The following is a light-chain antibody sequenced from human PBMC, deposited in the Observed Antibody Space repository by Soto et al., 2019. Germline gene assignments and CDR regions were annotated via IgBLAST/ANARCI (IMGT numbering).Light chain of an antibody. CDR3: QTWGTGPWV. V-gene: IGLV4-69*01. J-gene: IGLJ3*02. CDR1: SGHSSYA. Sequence: QPVLTQSPSASASLGASVKLTCTLSSGHSSYAIAWHQQQPEKGPRYLMKLNSDGSHSKGDGIPDRFSGSSSGAERYLTLSSLQSEDEADYYCQTWGTGPWVFGGGTKLPVL. CDR2: LNSDGSH.